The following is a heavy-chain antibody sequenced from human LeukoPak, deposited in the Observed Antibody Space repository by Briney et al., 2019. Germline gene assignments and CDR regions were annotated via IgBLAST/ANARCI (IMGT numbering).Heavy chain of an antibody. CDR3: ARAPMVIDY. J-gene: IGHJ4*02. D-gene: IGHD5-18*01. Sequence: PGRSLRLSCAASGFTFSSYSMNWVRQAPGKGLEWVSYIRSSSSTIYYADSVKGRFTISRDNAKNSLYLQMNSLRAEDTAVYYCARAPMVIDYWGQGTLVTVSS. CDR2: IRSSSSTI. CDR1: GFTFSSYS. V-gene: IGHV3-48*01.